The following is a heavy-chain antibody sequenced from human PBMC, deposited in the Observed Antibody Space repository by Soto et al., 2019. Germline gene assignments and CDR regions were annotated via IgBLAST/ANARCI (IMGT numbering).Heavy chain of an antibody. CDR2: IWYDGSNK. Sequence: GGSLRLSCAASGFTFSSYGMHWVRQAPGKGLEWVAVIWYDGSNKYYADSVKGRFTISRDNSKNTLYLQMNSLRAEDTAVYYCARVGVVPAAIRSYCSGGSCSGGMDVWGQGTTVTVSS. CDR1: GFTFSSYG. V-gene: IGHV3-33*01. J-gene: IGHJ6*02. D-gene: IGHD2-15*01. CDR3: ARVGVVPAAIRSYCSGGSCSGGMDV.